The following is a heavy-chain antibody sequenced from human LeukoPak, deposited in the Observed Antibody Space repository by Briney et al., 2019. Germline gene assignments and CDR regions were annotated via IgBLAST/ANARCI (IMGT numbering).Heavy chain of an antibody. CDR2: ISDSGGTT. V-gene: IGHV3-23*01. Sequence: GGSLRLSCAASGFTFRSYAMNWVRQAPGKGLEWVSVISDSGGTTYYADSVKGRFTISRDNSKNTLYLQMNSLTAEDTAIYYCVSGGDYHVRLCTYWGQGTLVTVSS. CDR3: VSGGDYHVRLCTY. J-gene: IGHJ4*01. CDR1: GFTFRSYA. D-gene: IGHD4-17*01.